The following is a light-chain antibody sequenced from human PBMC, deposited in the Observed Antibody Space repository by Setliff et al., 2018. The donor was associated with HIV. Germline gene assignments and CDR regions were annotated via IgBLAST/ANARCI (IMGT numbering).Light chain of an antibody. V-gene: IGLV2-23*01. CDR3: CSNTGSNTFV. CDR1: SNDVGRYDL. CDR2: QAT. J-gene: IGLJ1*01. Sequence: QSVLTQPASVSGFPGQSLSISCTGTSNDVGRYDLVSWYQQHPARAPKLIIYQATRRPSGVSNRFSGSKSGNVASLTISGLQAEDEADYYCCSNTGSNTFVFGTGTKGTVL.